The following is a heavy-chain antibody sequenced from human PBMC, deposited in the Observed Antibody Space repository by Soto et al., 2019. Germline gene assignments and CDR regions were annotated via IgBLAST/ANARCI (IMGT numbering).Heavy chain of an antibody. CDR2: VTAYNDER. CDR3: ARFDFWRCYSQDH. V-gene: IGHV1-18*04. J-gene: IGHJ4*02. Sequence: QVQLVQSGAEVKKPGASLRVSCKASGYTFTSYGINWARQAPGQGLEWIGWVTAYNDERKFAEKFQDRLSMTTDTATITSFIALRSLRSDDTARYYCARFDFWRCYSQDHWGQGTMVTVSS. CDR1: GYTFTSYG. D-gene: IGHD3-3*01.